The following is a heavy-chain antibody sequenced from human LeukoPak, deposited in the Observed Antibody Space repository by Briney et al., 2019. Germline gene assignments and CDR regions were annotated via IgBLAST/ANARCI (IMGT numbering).Heavy chain of an antibody. Sequence: SVPDSFLSSGYTFTGYYMHWVGPARGQGLAWMGWINPNSGGTNYAQKFQGRVTMTRDTSISTAYMELSRLRSDDTAVYYCARGAAARPSRYFDYWGQGTLVTVSS. CDR2: INPNSGGT. J-gene: IGHJ4*02. CDR1: GYTFTGYY. CDR3: ARGAAARPSRYFDY. D-gene: IGHD6-6*01. V-gene: IGHV1-2*02.